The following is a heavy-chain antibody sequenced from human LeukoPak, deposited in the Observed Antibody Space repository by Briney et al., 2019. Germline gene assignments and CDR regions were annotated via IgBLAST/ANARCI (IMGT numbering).Heavy chain of an antibody. J-gene: IGHJ4*02. CDR1: GGSISSFY. CDR2: IYTSGST. CDR3: ARSGFIAAAVKAFDY. D-gene: IGHD6-13*01. Sequence: SETLSLTCTVSGGSISSFYWSWIRQPAGEALEGIGRIYTSGSTNYNPSLKSRVTMLVDTSKNQFSLKLSSVTAADTAVYYCARSGFIAAAVKAFDYWGQGTLVTVSS. V-gene: IGHV4-4*07.